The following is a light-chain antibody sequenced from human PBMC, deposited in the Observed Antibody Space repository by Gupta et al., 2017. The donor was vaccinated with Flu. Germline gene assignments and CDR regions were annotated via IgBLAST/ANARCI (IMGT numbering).Light chain of an antibody. CDR1: QSVSSSY. Sequence: EIVLTQPPCTLSLSPGERDTLSCRARQSVSSSYLAWYQQKPGQAPRLLIYGASSRATGIPDRFSGSGSGTDFTLTISSLELEDFAVYYCQQDCSSPWTFGQGTRLEIK. CDR2: GAS. CDR3: QQDCSSPWT. J-gene: IGKJ1*01. V-gene: IGKV3-20*01.